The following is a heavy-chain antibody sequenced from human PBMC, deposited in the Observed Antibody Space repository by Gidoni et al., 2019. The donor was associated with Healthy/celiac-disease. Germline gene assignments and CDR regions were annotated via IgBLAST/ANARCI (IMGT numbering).Heavy chain of an antibody. CDR1: GFTFSSHA. Sequence: EVQLLESGGGLVQPGGSLRLSCAASGFTFSSHAMCWVRQAPGKGLEWVSAISGSGGSTYYADSVKGRFTISRDNSKNTLYLQMNSLRAEDTAVYYCAKDQRYYGSSGYYPDAFDIWGQGTMVTVSS. J-gene: IGHJ3*02. CDR2: ISGSGGST. V-gene: IGHV3-23*01. D-gene: IGHD3-22*01. CDR3: AKDQRYYGSSGYYPDAFDI.